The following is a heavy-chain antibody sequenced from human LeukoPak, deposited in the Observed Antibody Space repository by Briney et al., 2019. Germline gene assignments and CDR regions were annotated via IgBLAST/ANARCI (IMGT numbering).Heavy chain of an antibody. J-gene: IGHJ3*02. CDR2: IYHTGDT. CDR3: ASYLFDQSKALDI. D-gene: IGHD3-9*01. Sequence: PSETLSLTCTVSGGSIRSYYWSWIRQAPGKGLEWIGYIYHTGDTNCNPSLKSRVTISIDTAKNQFSLKLNSVTAADTAVYYCASYLFDQSKALDIWGQGTMVTVSA. V-gene: IGHV4-59*01. CDR1: GGSIRSYY.